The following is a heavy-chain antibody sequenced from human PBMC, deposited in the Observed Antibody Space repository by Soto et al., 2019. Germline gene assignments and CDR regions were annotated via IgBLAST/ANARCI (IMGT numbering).Heavy chain of an antibody. V-gene: IGHV3-30-3*01. CDR2: ISYDGSNK. Sequence: PGGSLSLSCAASGFTFSSYAMHWVRQAPGKGLEWVAVISYDGSNKYYADSVKGRFTISRDNSKNTLYLQMNSLRAEDTAVYYCARGGPKRGYSYGHPSYWGQGTLVTVYS. CDR1: GFTFSSYA. D-gene: IGHD5-18*01. CDR3: ARGGPKRGYSYGHPSY. J-gene: IGHJ4*02.